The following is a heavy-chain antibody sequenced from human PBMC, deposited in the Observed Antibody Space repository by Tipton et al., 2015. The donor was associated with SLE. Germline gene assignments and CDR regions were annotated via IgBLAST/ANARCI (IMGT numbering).Heavy chain of an antibody. Sequence: TLSLTCTVSGGSISSGSDYWSWILQPAGKGLEWIGRIYVSGSTNYNPSRQSRVTIAVDTSQHRFSLKLSSVTAADTAVYYCASRRVEYCSGGSCYLGYFDCWGQGTLVSVSS. CDR3: ASRRVEYCSGGSCYLGYFDC. J-gene: IGHJ4*02. CDR1: GGSISSGSDY. D-gene: IGHD2-15*01. CDR2: IYVSGST. V-gene: IGHV4-61*02.